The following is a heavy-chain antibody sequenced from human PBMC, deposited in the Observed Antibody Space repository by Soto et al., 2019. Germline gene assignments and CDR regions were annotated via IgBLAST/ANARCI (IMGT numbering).Heavy chain of an antibody. J-gene: IGHJ4*02. V-gene: IGHV3-15*01. CDR1: GFTFNTAW. Sequence: GGSLRLSCAASGFTFNTAWMSWVRQAPGMGLEWVGRLKSTNNGGTPDYAAPVKSRFTISRDNAKNSLYLQMNSQRAEDTAVYYCARAPYYYDSSGYWAYWGQGALVTVSS. CDR2: LKSTNNGGTP. D-gene: IGHD3-22*01. CDR3: ARAPYYYDSSGYWAY.